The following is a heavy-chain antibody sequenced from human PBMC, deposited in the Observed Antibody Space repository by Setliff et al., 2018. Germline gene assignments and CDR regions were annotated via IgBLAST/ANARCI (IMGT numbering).Heavy chain of an antibody. V-gene: IGHV2-5*01. D-gene: IGHD3-10*01. J-gene: IGHJ4*02. CDR2: IYWNDEK. CDR3: AHRGGYGADSLYYFDV. CDR1: GFSLSTYAVG. Sequence: SGPTLVNPTQTLTLTCTFSGFSLSTYAVGVGWIRQPPGKALEWLAVIYWNDEKRNSPSLKGRLTIAKDTSKNQVVLTLTNMDPVDTATYYCAHRGGYGADSLYYFDVWGQGTLVTVSS.